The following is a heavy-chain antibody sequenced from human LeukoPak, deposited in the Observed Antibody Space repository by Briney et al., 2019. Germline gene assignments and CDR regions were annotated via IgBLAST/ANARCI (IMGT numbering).Heavy chain of an antibody. D-gene: IGHD5-18*01. V-gene: IGHV4-59*01. CDR2: IYYSGST. CDR1: GGSISSYY. J-gene: IGHJ2*01. Sequence: SETLSLTCTVSGGSISSYYWSWIRQPPGKGLEWIGYIYYSGSTNYNPSLKSRVTISVDTSKNQFSLKLSSVTAADTAVYYCARRPRGYSYAWYFDLWGRGTLVTVSS. CDR3: ARRPRGYSYAWYFDL.